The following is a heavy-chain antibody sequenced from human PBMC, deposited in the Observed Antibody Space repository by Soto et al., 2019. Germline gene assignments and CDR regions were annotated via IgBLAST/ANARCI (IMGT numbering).Heavy chain of an antibody. CDR1: GFTFSSYD. Sequence: PGGSLRLSCAASGFTFSSYDMHWVRQAPGKGLEWVAVISHDGSNKHYADSVKGRFTISRDNSKNTLYLQMNSLRAEDTAVYYCAELPGTLDAFDIWGQGTMVTVSS. CDR3: AELPGTLDAFDI. D-gene: IGHD2-2*01. J-gene: IGHJ3*02. V-gene: IGHV3-30-3*01. CDR2: ISHDGSNK.